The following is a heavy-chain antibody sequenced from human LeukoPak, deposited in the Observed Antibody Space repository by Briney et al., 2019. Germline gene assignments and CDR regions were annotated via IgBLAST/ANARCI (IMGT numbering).Heavy chain of an antibody. CDR3: ARVSLEWLPNWFDP. J-gene: IGHJ5*02. D-gene: IGHD3-3*01. CDR2: ISSSSSTI. CDR1: GFTFSSYS. V-gene: IGHV3-48*04. Sequence: GGSLRLSCAASGFTFSSYSMNWVRQAPGKGLEWVSYISSSSSTIYYADSVKGRFTISRDNAKNTLYLQMNSLRAEDTAVYYCARVSLEWLPNWFDPWGQGTLVTVSS.